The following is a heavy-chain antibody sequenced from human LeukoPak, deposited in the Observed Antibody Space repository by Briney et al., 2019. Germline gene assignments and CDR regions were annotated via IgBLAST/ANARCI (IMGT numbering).Heavy chain of an antibody. CDR1: GFTFSSYS. J-gene: IGHJ4*02. Sequence: PGGSLRLSCAASGFTFSSYSMNWVRQAPGKGLEWVSAISGSGGSTYYADSVKGRFTISRDNSKNTLYLQMNSLRAEDTAVYYCARCGYSYGYFDYWGQGTLVTVSS. CDR2: ISGSGGST. V-gene: IGHV3-23*01. D-gene: IGHD5-18*01. CDR3: ARCGYSYGYFDY.